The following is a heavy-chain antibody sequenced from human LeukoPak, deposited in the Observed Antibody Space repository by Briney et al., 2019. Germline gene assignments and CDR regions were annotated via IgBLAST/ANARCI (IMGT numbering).Heavy chain of an antibody. V-gene: IGHV4-38-2*02. D-gene: IGHD3-9*01. J-gene: IGHJ3*02. CDR2: MYHSGST. CDR3: ARVITILRGAFNI. CDR1: GYSISSGYY. Sequence: SETLSLTCTVSGYSISSGYYWGWIRQPPGKGLEWIGSMYHSGSTYYNPSLKSRVTISVDTSKNQFSLKLSSVTAADTAVYYCARVITILRGAFNIWGQGTMATVSS.